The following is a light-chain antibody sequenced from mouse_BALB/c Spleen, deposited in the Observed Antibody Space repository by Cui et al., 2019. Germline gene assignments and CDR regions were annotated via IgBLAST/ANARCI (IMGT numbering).Light chain of an antibody. J-gene: IGKJ5*01. CDR3: QQYNSYPLT. CDR1: SSVSY. Sequence: QIVLTRSPAILSASPTEKVTMSCSASSSVSYMYRYQQKPGSSPKPWIYGTSNLASGVPARFSGSGSGTSYSLTISSMEAEDAATYYCQQYNSYPLTFGAGTKLELK. CDR2: GTS. V-gene: IGKV4-61*01.